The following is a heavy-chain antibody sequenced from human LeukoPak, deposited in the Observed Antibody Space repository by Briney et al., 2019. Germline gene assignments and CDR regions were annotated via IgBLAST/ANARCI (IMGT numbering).Heavy chain of an antibody. CDR1: GFTFSSYW. V-gene: IGHV3-74*01. Sequence: GGSLRLSCAASGFTFSSYWMHWVRQAPGKGLVGVSRINSDGSSTSYADSVRGRFSISRDNAKNTLYLQMNSLRAEDTAVYYCARDGAYCGGDCSEGDAFDIWGQGTMVTVSS. CDR2: INSDGSST. CDR3: ARDGAYCGGDCSEGDAFDI. D-gene: IGHD2-21*02. J-gene: IGHJ3*02.